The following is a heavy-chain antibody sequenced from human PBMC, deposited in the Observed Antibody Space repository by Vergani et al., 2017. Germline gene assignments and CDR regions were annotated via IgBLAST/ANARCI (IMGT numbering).Heavy chain of an antibody. CDR2: IYPGDSDT. V-gene: IGHV5-51*01. CDR3: ARHVDEMATIANWYFDL. CDR1: GYSFTSYW. J-gene: IGHJ2*01. D-gene: IGHD5-24*01. Sequence: EVQLVQSGAEVKKPGESLKISCKGSGYSFTSYWIGWVRQIPGKGLEWMGIIYPGDSDTRYSPSFQGQVTISADKSISTAYLQWSSLKASDTAMYYCARHVDEMATIANWYFDLWGRGTLVTVSS.